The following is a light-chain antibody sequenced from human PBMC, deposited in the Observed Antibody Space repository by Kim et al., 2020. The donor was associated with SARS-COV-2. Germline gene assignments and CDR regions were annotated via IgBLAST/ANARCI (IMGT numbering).Light chain of an antibody. CDR1: NIGTKT. V-gene: IGLV3-9*01. J-gene: IGLJ1*01. CDR3: QVWAGNTYV. Sequence: VAPGQTASVSCGGHNIGTKTVNWYQQTPGQAPVLVIFRDHNRPSGIPERFSASKSMNTATLTISRAQVEDEADYYCQVWAGNTYVFGTGTKVTVL. CDR2: RDH.